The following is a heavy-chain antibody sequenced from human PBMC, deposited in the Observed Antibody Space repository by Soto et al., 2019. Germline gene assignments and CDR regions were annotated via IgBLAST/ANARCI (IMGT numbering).Heavy chain of an antibody. D-gene: IGHD6-19*01. Sequence: GGSLRLSCSASGFTFSIYAMHWVRQAPGKGLEYVSAISSNGGRTYYADSVKGRFTISRDNSKNTLYLQMSSLRVEDTAVYYCVKGSGSGGFYYYYGMDVWGQGTTVTVSS. CDR2: ISSNGGRT. CDR3: VKGSGSGGFYYYYGMDV. CDR1: GFTFSIYA. V-gene: IGHV3-64D*08. J-gene: IGHJ6*02.